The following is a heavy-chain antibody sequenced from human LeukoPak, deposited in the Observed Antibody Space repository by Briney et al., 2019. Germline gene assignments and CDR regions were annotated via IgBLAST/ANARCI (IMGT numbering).Heavy chain of an antibody. Sequence: GGSLRLSCAASGFTFSSYGMHWVRQAPGKGLEWVAVISYDGSNKYYADSVKGRFTISRDNSKNTLYLQMNSLRAEDTAVYYCAKTIIAVAAPYYFDYWGQGTLVTVSS. V-gene: IGHV3-30*18. D-gene: IGHD6-19*01. CDR1: GFTFSSYG. CDR2: ISYDGSNK. CDR3: AKTIIAVAAPYYFDY. J-gene: IGHJ4*02.